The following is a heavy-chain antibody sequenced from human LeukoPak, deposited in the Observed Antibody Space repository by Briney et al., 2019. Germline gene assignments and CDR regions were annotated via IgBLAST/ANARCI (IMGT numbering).Heavy chain of an antibody. J-gene: IGHJ5*02. Sequence: RASVKVSCKASGGTFSSYTISWVRQAPGQGLEWMGRIIPILGIANYAQKFQGRVTITADKSTSTAYMELSSLRSEDTAVYYCAREGEYCSSTSCYTWFDPWGQGTLATVSS. V-gene: IGHV1-69*04. CDR1: GGTFSSYT. D-gene: IGHD2-2*02. CDR2: IIPILGIA. CDR3: AREGEYCSSTSCYTWFDP.